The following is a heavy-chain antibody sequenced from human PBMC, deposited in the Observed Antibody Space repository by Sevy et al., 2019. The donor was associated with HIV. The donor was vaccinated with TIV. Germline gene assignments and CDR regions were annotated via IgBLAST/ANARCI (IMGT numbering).Heavy chain of an antibody. V-gene: IGHV3-23*01. CDR3: AKDRVSGTYYTGDFDY. D-gene: IGHD3-10*01. Sequence: GESLKISCAASGFTFSTYAMTWVRQAPGKGLEWVSVITYSGVNTYYAVSVKGRFTISRDNSKNKLYLQMNSLRAEDTAVYYCAKDRVSGTYYTGDFDYWGQGTLVTVSS. CDR2: ITYSGVNT. J-gene: IGHJ4*02. CDR1: GFTFSTYA.